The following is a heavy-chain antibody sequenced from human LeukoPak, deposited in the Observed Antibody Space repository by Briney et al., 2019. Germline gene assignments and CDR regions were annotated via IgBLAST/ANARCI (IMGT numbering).Heavy chain of an antibody. CDR2: ISSSSSAI. V-gene: IGHV3-48*04. D-gene: IGHD3-22*01. J-gene: IGHJ4*02. Sequence: GGSLRLSCAASGFTFSSYSMNWVRQAPGKGLEWVSYISSSSSAIYYADSVKGRFTISRDNAKNTLYLQMNSLRVEDTAVFYCAMGHYDSSGYAHFDHWGQGTLVTVSS. CDR1: GFTFSSYS. CDR3: AMGHYDSSGYAHFDH.